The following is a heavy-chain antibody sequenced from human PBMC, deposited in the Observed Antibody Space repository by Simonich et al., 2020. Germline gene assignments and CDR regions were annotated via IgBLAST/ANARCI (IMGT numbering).Heavy chain of an antibody. CDR1: GFTFSSYS. CDR3: AREIEAGNAFDI. Sequence: EVQLVESGGGLVKPGGSLRLSCAASGFTFSSYSMNWVRQAPGKGLEEVSSISSSISYISYADSVKGRFTISRDNAKNSLYLQMNSLRAEDTAVYYCAREIEAGNAFDIWGQGTMVTVSS. CDR2: ISSSISYI. J-gene: IGHJ3*02. V-gene: IGHV3-21*01.